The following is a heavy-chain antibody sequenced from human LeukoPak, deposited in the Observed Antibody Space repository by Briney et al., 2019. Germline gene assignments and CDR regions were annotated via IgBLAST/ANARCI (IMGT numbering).Heavy chain of an antibody. CDR3: AKAPSLAGYYFDY. CDR1: GFTFSSYG. V-gene: IGHV3-30*18. CDR2: ISYDGSNK. Sequence: GGSLRLSCAASGFTFSSYGMLWVRQAPGKGLEWVAVISYDGSNKYYADSVKGRFTISRDNSKNTLYLQMNSLRAEDTAVYYCAKAPSLAGYYFDYWGQGTLVTVSS. J-gene: IGHJ4*02.